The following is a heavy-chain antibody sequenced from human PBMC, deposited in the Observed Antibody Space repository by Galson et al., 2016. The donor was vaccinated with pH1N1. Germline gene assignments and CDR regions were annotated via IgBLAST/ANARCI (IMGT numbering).Heavy chain of an antibody. J-gene: IGHJ3*01. D-gene: IGHD3-10*01. CDR1: GFSFDTYA. Sequence: SLRLSCAASGFSFDTYAMHWVRQAPGKGLEWVAFISYNGHDQSYADSLKGRFIISKDNSKNTLYLQLNSLRTEDTAVFYCARDPARQLWFRGAFDVWGQGTKVTISS. CDR3: ARDPARQLWFRGAFDV. CDR2: ISYNGHDQ. V-gene: IGHV3-30-3*01.